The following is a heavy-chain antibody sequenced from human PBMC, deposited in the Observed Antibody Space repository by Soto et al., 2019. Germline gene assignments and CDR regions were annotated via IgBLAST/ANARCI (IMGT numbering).Heavy chain of an antibody. V-gene: IGHV4-34*01. Sequence: SETLSLTCAVYGGSFSGYYWSWIRQPPGKGLEWIGETNHSGSTNYNPSLKSRVTISVDTSKNQFSLKLSSVTAADTAVYYCARGRDVAYCGGDCYSRQTDYWGQGTLVTVSS. J-gene: IGHJ4*02. CDR1: GGSFSGYY. CDR3: ARGRDVAYCGGDCYSRQTDY. D-gene: IGHD2-21*02. CDR2: TNHSGST.